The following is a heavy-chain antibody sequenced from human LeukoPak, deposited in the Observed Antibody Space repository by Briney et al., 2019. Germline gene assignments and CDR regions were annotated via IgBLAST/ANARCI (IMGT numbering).Heavy chain of an antibody. CDR3: ARLPRGGGLRLDDHDY. D-gene: IGHD5-12*01. V-gene: IGHV4-39*01. CDR2: IYYSGST. J-gene: IGHJ4*02. CDR1: GGSISSSSYY. Sequence: KPSETLSLTCTVSGGSISSSSYYWGWIRQPPGKGLEWIGSIYYSGSTYYNPSLKSRVAISVDTSKNQFSLKLSSVTAADTAVHYCARLPRGGGLRLDDHDYWGQGTLVTVSS.